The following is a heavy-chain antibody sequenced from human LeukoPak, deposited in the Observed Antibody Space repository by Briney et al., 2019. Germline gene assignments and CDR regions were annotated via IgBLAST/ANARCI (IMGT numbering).Heavy chain of an antibody. J-gene: IGHJ4*02. CDR2: IYHSGST. Sequence: SETLSLTCTVSGGSISSGGYYWSWIRQPPRKGLEWIGYIYHSGSTYYNPSLKSRVTISVDRSKNQFSLKLSSVTAADTAVYYCARHAVYAGSGWSFDYWGQGTLITVSS. V-gene: IGHV4-30-2*01. CDR1: GGSISSGGYY. CDR3: ARHAVYAGSGWSFDY. D-gene: IGHD6-19*01.